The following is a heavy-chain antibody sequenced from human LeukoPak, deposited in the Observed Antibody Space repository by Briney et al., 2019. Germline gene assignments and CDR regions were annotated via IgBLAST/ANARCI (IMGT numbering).Heavy chain of an antibody. V-gene: IGHV4-39*01. CDR3: ARRDYAPSAFDI. J-gene: IGHJ3*02. CDR1: GGSISSSSFY. D-gene: IGHD2-2*01. Sequence: KPSETLSLTCTVSGGSISSSSFYWGWIRQPPGKGLEWIGSIYYSGSTYYNPSLKSRVTISVDTSKNQFSLKLSSVTAADTAVYYCARRDYAPSAFDIWGQGTMVTVSS. CDR2: IYYSGST.